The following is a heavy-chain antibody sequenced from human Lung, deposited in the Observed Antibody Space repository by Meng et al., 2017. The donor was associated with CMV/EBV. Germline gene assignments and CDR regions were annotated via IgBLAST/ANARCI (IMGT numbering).Heavy chain of an antibody. Sequence: SVKVSXKASGYIFTKYGVNWMRQAPGQGPEWMGWISAYNGDTMYAPKVQGRVTMTTDTSTSTAYMELRGLRSDDTAVYYCARNAGTIAVSGIGDYWGQGTLVTVSS. CDR3: ARNAGTIAVSGIGDY. CDR2: ISAYNGDT. J-gene: IGHJ4*02. V-gene: IGHV1-18*01. D-gene: IGHD6-19*01. CDR1: GYIFTKYG.